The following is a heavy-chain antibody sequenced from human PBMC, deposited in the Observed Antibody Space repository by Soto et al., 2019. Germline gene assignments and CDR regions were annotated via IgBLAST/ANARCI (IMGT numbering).Heavy chain of an antibody. J-gene: IGHJ4*02. V-gene: IGHV3-30-3*01. CDR2: ISYDGSNK. D-gene: IGHD6-19*01. CDR3: ARASSSGWYGAAGY. CDR1: GFTFSSYA. Sequence: QVQLVESGGGVVQPGRSLRLYCAASGFTFSSYAMHWVRQAPGKGLEWVAVISYDGSNKYYADSVKGRFTISRDNSKNTLYLQMNSLRAEDTAVYYCARASSSGWYGAAGYWGQGTLVTVSS.